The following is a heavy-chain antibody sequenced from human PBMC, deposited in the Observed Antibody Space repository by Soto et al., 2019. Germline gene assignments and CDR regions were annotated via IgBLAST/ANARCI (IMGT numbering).Heavy chain of an antibody. V-gene: IGHV3-11*01. CDR3: VRDVFPYYDFSNDYLD. CDR2: ISSSGKNI. J-gene: IGHJ4*02. CDR1: GFTFMDYF. D-gene: IGHD3-3*01. Sequence: QVQLVESGGGLVKPGGSLTISCEVSGFTFMDYFMSWVRQAPGKGLEWIAYISSSGKNIYYGDSVRGRFTISRDNPKYSLYLHMNDLRADDTGVYYCVRDVFPYYDFSNDYLDWGQGTPVTVSS.